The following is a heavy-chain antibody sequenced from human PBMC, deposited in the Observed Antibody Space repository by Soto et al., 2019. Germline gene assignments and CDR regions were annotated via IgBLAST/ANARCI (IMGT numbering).Heavy chain of an antibody. CDR1: GFALSSIGVA. CDR2: SYWNDDR. J-gene: IGHJ4*02. Sequence: SRPTLVSTAQSLTLTYTFSGFALSSIGVAVGWIRQPPGKALEWLALSYWNDDRRYSPSLKSRLTITKDTSKNQVVLTLTSMDPADTATYYCAHSASVPCCYYFDSWGQGTLVTVSS. CDR3: AHSASVPCCYYFDS. D-gene: IGHD1-26*01. V-gene: IGHV2-5*01.